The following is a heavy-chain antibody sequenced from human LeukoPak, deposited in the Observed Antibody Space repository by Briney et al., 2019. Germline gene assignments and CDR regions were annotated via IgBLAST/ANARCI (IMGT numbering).Heavy chain of an antibody. CDR1: GFTFGDFA. J-gene: IGHJ4*02. CDR2: IKSKTDGGTT. D-gene: IGHD3-22*01. Sequence: KPGRSLRLSCAASGFTFGDFALNWVRQAPGKGLEWVGRIKSKTDGGTTDYAAPVKGRFTISRDDSENTLYLQMTSLKTEDTAVYYCSTGIFDDRSGYDFVYWGQGTLVTVSS. CDR3: STGIFDDRSGYDFVY. V-gene: IGHV3-15*01.